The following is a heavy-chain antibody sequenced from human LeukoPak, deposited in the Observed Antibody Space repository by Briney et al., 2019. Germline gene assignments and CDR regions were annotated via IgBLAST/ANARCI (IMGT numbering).Heavy chain of an antibody. CDR3: ARDGRDTMLDY. V-gene: IGHV4-61*02. CDR2: IYTSGST. D-gene: IGHD3-10*02. J-gene: IGHJ4*02. Sequence: SETLSLTCTVSGGSISSGSYYWSWIRQPAGKGLEWIGRIYTSGSTNYNPSLKSRVTISVDTSKNQFSLKLSSVTAADTAVYYCARDGRDTMLDYWGQGTLVTVSS. CDR1: GGSISSGSYY.